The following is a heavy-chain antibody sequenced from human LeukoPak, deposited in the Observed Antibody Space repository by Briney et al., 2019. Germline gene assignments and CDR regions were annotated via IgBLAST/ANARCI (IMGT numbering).Heavy chain of an antibody. D-gene: IGHD6-13*01. Sequence: PVASVKVSCKASGYTFTGYYMHWVRQAPGQGLEWMGWINPNSGGTNYAQKFQGWVTMTRDTSISTAYMELSRLRSDDTAVYYCARRRDSSSWSRSGRNDYYGMDVWGQGTTVTVSS. CDR1: GYTFTGYY. CDR3: ARRRDSSSWSRSGRNDYYGMDV. CDR2: INPNSGGT. J-gene: IGHJ6*02. V-gene: IGHV1-2*04.